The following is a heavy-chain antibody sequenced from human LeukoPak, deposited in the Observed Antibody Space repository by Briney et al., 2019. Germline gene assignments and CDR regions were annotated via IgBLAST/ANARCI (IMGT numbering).Heavy chain of an antibody. J-gene: IGHJ4*02. CDR3: ASRLGAYRSGSSFDY. CDR2: ISSTSRTI. V-gene: IGHV3-48*04. CDR1: GFTFSGYS. D-gene: IGHD5-18*01. Sequence: PGGSLRLSCTASGFTFSGYSMSWVRQAPGKGLEWVSYISSTSRTIFYADSVKGRFTISRDNAKNSLYLQMNSVRAEDTAVYYCASRLGAYRSGSSFDYWGRGTLVTVSS.